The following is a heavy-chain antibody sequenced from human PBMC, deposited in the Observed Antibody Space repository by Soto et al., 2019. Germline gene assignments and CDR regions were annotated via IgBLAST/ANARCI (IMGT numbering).Heavy chain of an antibody. D-gene: IGHD5-12*01. V-gene: IGHV4-34*01. Sequence: PSETLSLTCAVYGGSFSGYYWSWIRQPPGKGLEWIGEINHSGSTNYNPSLKGRVTISVDTSKNQFSLKLSSVTAADTAVYYCARGGRKGGYSGYDLNYWGQGTLVTVSS. CDR3: ARGGRKGGYSGYDLNY. CDR2: INHSGST. J-gene: IGHJ4*02. CDR1: GGSFSGYY.